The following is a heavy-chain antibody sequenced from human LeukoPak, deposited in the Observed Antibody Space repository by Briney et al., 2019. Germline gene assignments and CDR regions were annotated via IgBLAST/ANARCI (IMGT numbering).Heavy chain of an antibody. CDR2: INPNSGGT. V-gene: IGHV1-2*02. J-gene: IGHJ5*02. CDR1: GYTFTGYY. D-gene: IGHD3-16*02. CDR3: AREFRTVIYRFDP. Sequence: ASVKVSCKASGYTFTGYYMHWVRQAPGQGLEWMGWINPNSGGTNYAQKFQGRVTMTRDTSISTAYMELSRLRSDDTAVYYCAREFRTVIYRFDPWGQGTLVTVSS.